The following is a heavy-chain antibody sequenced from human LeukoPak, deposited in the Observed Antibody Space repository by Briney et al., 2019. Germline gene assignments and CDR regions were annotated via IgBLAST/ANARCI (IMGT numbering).Heavy chain of an antibody. D-gene: IGHD6-19*01. V-gene: IGHV3-9*01. CDR2: ISWNSGSI. CDR3: AKDASVAGTYYFDY. CDR1: GFTFDDYA. J-gene: IGHJ4*02. Sequence: PGGSLRLSCAASGFTFDDYAMHWVRQASGRGLEWVSGISWNSGSIGYADSVKGRFTISRDNAKNSLYLQMNSLRAEDTALYYCAKDASVAGTYYFDYWGQGTLVTVSS.